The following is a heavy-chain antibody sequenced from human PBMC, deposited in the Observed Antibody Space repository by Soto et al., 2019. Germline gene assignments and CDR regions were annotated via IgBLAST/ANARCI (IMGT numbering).Heavy chain of an antibody. CDR2: ISGGGGST. Sequence: EVQLLESGGGLAQPGGSLRLSCAGSGFTFINYAMSWVRQAPGKGLEWVSVISGGGGSTYYADSVKGRFTISRDNSKNTLYLLMNSLRAEDTAVYYCAKDGHSISYFPPYFDHWGQGTLVTVSS. CDR3: AKDGHSISYFPPYFDH. CDR1: GFTFINYA. J-gene: IGHJ4*02. V-gene: IGHV3-23*01. D-gene: IGHD6-13*01.